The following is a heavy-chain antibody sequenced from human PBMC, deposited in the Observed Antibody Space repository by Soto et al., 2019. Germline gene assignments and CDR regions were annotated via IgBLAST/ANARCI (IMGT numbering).Heavy chain of an antibody. CDR1: GFTFSNYE. CDR3: ARGTTYVWGSYRSSAFDI. J-gene: IGHJ3*02. V-gene: IGHV3-13*01. Sequence: GGSLRLSCSASGFTFSNYEMNWVRQATGKGLEWVSAIGTAGDTYYPGSVKGRFTISRENAKNSLYLQMNSLRAGDTAVYYCARGTTYVWGSYRSSAFDIWGQGTMVTVSS. D-gene: IGHD3-16*02. CDR2: IGTAGDT.